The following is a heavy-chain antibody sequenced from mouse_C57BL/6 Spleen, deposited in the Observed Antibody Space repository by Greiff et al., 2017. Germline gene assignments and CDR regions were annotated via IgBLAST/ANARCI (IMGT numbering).Heavy chain of an antibody. CDR1: GYTFTSYW. J-gene: IGHJ3*01. CDR2: IDPSDSET. CDR3: ARSDYDYDFPFAY. V-gene: IGHV1-52*01. D-gene: IGHD2-4*01. Sequence: QVQLQQPGAELVRPGSSVKLSCKASGYTFTSYWMHWVKQRPIQGLEWIGNIDPSDSETHYNQKFKDKATLTVDKSSSTAYMQLSSLTSEDSAVYYCARSDYDYDFPFAYWGQGTLVTVSA.